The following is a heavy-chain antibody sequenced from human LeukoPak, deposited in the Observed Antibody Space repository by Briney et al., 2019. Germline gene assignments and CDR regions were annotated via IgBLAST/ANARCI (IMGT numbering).Heavy chain of an antibody. J-gene: IGHJ4*02. D-gene: IGHD3-9*01. Sequence: SETLSLTCTVSGGSISSSSYYWGWIRQPPGKGLEWIGSIYYSGSTYYNPSLKSRVTISVDMSKNQFSLNLSSVTAADTAVYYCARDVDDFLTGQTNFDYWGQGTLVTVSS. CDR2: IYYSGST. CDR1: GGSISSSSYY. V-gene: IGHV4-39*07. CDR3: ARDVDDFLTGQTNFDY.